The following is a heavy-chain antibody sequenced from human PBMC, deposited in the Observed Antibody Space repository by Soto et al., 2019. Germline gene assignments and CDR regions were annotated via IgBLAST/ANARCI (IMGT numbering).Heavy chain of an antibody. D-gene: IGHD1-26*01. Sequence: GASVKVSCKASGYSFTSLDINWVRQTTGQGLEWMGWMQPSSGRTGYAQKFQGRVTMTRDTSINTAYMELSSLTSDDTAFYYCARGVTAGAEYWGQGNLVTVSS. CDR2: MQPSSGRT. J-gene: IGHJ4*02. CDR1: GYSFTSLD. V-gene: IGHV1-8*01. CDR3: ARGVTAGAEY.